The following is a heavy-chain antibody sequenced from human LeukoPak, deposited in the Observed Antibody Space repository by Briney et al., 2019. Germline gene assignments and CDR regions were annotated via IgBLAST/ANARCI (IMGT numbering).Heavy chain of an antibody. J-gene: IGHJ4*02. CDR2: ISYDGSNK. CDR3: AKDGRVAGLDY. CDR1: GFTFSIYG. D-gene: IGHD6-19*01. Sequence: GGSLRLSCAASGFTFSIYGMHWVRQAPGKGLEWVAVISYDGSNKYYADSVKGRFTISRDNSMDTLYLQMNSLRAEDAAVYYCAKDGRVAGLDYWGQGTLVTVSS. V-gene: IGHV3-30*18.